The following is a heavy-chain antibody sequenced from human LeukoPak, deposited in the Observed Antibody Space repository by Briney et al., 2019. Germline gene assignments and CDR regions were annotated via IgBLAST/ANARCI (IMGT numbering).Heavy chain of an antibody. CDR2: IKEDGSVK. D-gene: IGHD2-15*01. Sequence: PGGSLRLSCAASGFSFGGSWMTWVRQAPGKGLEWLANIKEDGSVKNYEDSVKGRFTISRDNAKNSLYLHMDSLRAEDTAVYYCARDAGWSRFDYWGQGTLVTVSS. V-gene: IGHV3-7*01. CDR1: GFSFGGSW. CDR3: ARDAGWSRFDY. J-gene: IGHJ4*02.